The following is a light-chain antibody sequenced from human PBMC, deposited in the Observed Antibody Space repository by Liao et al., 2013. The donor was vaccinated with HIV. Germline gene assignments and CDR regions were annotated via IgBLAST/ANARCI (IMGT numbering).Light chain of an antibody. J-gene: IGLJ2*01. V-gene: IGLV3-1*01. CDR3: QAWDRNTAI. Sequence: SSELTQPLSVSVSPGQTASITCSGDYLGDKYASWYQHKPGQAPVLVIYQDNKRPSGIPERFSGSFSGNTATLTISGTQPTDEADYYCQAWDRNTAIFGGGTKLTVL. CDR2: QDN. CDR1: YLGDKY.